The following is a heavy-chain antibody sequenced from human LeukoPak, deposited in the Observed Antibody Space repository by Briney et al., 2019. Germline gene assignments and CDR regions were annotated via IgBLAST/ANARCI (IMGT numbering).Heavy chain of an antibody. Sequence: PGGSLRLSCATSGFTFNNNAMSWVRQAPGKGLEWVSAINGGGDATEYAGSVKGRFTISRDNSKNTLYLQMNSLRPDDTAVYYCARCNASCYANAFDVWGQGTLLTVSS. J-gene: IGHJ3*01. CDR2: INGGGDAT. CDR1: GFTFNNNA. V-gene: IGHV3-23*01. CDR3: ARCNASCYANAFDV. D-gene: IGHD2-2*01.